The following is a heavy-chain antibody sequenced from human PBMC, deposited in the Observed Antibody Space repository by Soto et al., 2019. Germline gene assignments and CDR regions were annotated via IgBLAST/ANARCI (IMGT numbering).Heavy chain of an antibody. CDR1: GGTFSSYA. Sequence: QVQLVQSGAEVKKPGSSVKVSCKASGGTFSSYAISWVRQAPGQGLEWMGGLIPIFGTADYAQKFQGRVTITADESTSTAYMELSSLRSDDTAVYYCATHTVVTPGNYYSGMDVWGQGNTVTVSS. CDR2: LIPIFGTA. J-gene: IGHJ6*02. V-gene: IGHV1-69*12. CDR3: ATHTVVTPGNYYSGMDV. D-gene: IGHD4-4*01.